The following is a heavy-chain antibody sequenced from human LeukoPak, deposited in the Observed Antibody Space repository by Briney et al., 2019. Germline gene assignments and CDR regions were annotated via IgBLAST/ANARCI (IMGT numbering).Heavy chain of an antibody. V-gene: IGHV4-59*01. CDR1: GGSISGYY. CDR3: ARSVVTLYWYFDL. D-gene: IGHD4-23*01. Sequence: SETLSLTCTVSGGSISGYYYNWIRQPPGKGLEWIGYIYYSGSTNYNPSLKSRVTISLDTSKNQFSLKLRSVTTADTAVYYCARSVVTLYWYFDLWGRGTLATVSS. J-gene: IGHJ2*01. CDR2: IYYSGST.